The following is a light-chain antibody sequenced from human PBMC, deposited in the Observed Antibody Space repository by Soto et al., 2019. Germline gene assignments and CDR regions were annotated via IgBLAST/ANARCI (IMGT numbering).Light chain of an antibody. CDR1: QSINSW. CDR2: KAS. V-gene: IGKV1-5*03. Sequence: DIQMTQSPSTLSVSIGDRVTITCRASQSINSWLAWYQQKPGKAPKLLIYKASNLESGVPSRFSGSGSGTEFTLTISSLQTDDYAPYYCQLYNDYFTSGGGTKVDIK. CDR3: QLYNDYFT. J-gene: IGKJ4*01.